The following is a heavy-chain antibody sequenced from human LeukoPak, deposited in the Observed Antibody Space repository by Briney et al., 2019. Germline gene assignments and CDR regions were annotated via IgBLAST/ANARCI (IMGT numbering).Heavy chain of an antibody. Sequence: PSETLSLTCIVSGGSMKSFYWNWIRQSPGKGLEWIGYMSHSGSTNYNPSLETRVSMSVDTSKNHFSLKLSSVTAEDTAVYYCARGALKRYRGGIHNWGQGTLVTVSS. CDR1: GGSMKSFY. CDR2: MSHSGST. CDR3: ARGALKRYRGGIHN. V-gene: IGHV4-59*01. J-gene: IGHJ4*02. D-gene: IGHD2-21*01.